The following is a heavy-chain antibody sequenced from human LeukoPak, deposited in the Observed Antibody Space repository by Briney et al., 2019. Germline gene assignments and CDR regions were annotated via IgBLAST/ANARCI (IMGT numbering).Heavy chain of an antibody. CDR1: GFTFSSYA. V-gene: IGHV3-23*01. J-gene: IGHJ3*02. D-gene: IGHD5-18*01. CDR3: AKVSGYCYAGLSNIYAFDI. CDR2: ISGSGGST. Sequence: PGGSLRLSCAASGFTFSSYAMSWVRQAPGKGLEWVSAISGSGGSTYYADSVKGRFTISRDNSKNTLYLQMNSLRAEDTAVYYCAKVSGYCYAGLSNIYAFDIWGQGTMVTVSS.